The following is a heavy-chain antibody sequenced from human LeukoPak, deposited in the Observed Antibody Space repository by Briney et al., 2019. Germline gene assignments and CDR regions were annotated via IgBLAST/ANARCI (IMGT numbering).Heavy chain of an antibody. CDR3: ARLGVPYYYDSSGYYHDY. CDR2: ISAYNGNT. D-gene: IGHD3-22*01. J-gene: IGHJ4*02. CDR1: GYTFTSYG. V-gene: IGHV1-18*01. Sequence: ASVKVSCKASGYTFTSYGISWLRQAPGQGLEWMGWISAYNGNTNYAQKLQGRVTMTTDTSTSTAYMELRSLRSDDTAVYYCARLGVPYYYDSSGYYHDYWGQGTLVTVSS.